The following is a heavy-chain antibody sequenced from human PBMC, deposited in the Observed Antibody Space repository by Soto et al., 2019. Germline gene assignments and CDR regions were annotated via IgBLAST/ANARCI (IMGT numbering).Heavy chain of an antibody. J-gene: IGHJ5*02. Sequence: QVQLQESGPGLVKPSQTLSLTCTVSGGSISSGDYYWSWIRQHPGKGLEWIAYIYYSGSAYYNPSLKSRVTISVDTSKNQFSLKLSSVTAADTAVYYCARDLTGYFNFDPWGQGTLVTVSS. CDR3: ARDLTGYFNFDP. V-gene: IGHV4-31*03. D-gene: IGHD3-9*01. CDR2: IYYSGSA. CDR1: GGSISSGDYY.